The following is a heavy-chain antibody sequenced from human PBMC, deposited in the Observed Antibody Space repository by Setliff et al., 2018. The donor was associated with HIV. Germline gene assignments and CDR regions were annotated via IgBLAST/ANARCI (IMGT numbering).Heavy chain of an antibody. J-gene: IGHJ6*03. V-gene: IGHV1-69*13. D-gene: IGHD3-10*02. Sequence: ASVKVSCKASGGTFSSYAIRWVRQAPGQGLEWMGGIIPIFNTANYAQKFQGRVTITADESTSTAYMELSSLRSEDTAVFYCARIVRPSYYYYYYMDVWGKGTTVTVS. CDR3: ARIVRPSYYYYYYMDV. CDR1: GGTFSSYA. CDR2: IIPIFNTA.